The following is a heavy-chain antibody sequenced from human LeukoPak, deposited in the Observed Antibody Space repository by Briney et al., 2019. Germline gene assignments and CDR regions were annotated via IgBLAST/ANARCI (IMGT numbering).Heavy chain of an antibody. CDR3: AREGLRGRRYHDILTGPDWFDP. V-gene: IGHV4-39*07. CDR1: GGSISSGSYY. CDR2: IYYSGRT. D-gene: IGHD3-9*01. Sequence: SETLSLTCTVSGGSISSGSYYWGWIRQPPGKGLEWIGSIYYSGRTYYNPSLKSRVTISVDTSKNQFSLKLRSVTAADTAVYYCAREGLRGRRYHDILTGPDWFDPWGQGTLVTVSS. J-gene: IGHJ5*02.